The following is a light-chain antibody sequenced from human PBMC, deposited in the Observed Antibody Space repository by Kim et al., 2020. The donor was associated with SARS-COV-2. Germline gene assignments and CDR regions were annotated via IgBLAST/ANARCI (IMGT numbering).Light chain of an antibody. CDR2: GAS. Sequence: VSPRERATLACSASQSVSTNLAWYQQKPGQAPRRLIHGASTRATCIPARFSGSGSGTEFTLTFSRLQSEDIAVYYCQQYVNWPRTFGQGTKVEIK. CDR1: QSVSTN. V-gene: IGKV3-15*01. J-gene: IGKJ1*01. CDR3: QQYVNWPRT.